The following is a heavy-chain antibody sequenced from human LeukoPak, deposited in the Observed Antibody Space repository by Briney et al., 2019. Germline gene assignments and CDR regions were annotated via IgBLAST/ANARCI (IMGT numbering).Heavy chain of an antibody. V-gene: IGHV3-30*03. Sequence: PGGSLRLSCAASGFTFSSYGMHWVRQAPGKGLEWVAVISYDGSNKYYADSVKGRFTISRDNSKNTLYLQMNSLRSEDTAVYYCARVSVMRYSSSSAYFQHWGQGTLVTVSS. D-gene: IGHD6-13*01. CDR2: ISYDGSNK. CDR3: ARVSVMRYSSSSAYFQH. J-gene: IGHJ1*01. CDR1: GFTFSSYG.